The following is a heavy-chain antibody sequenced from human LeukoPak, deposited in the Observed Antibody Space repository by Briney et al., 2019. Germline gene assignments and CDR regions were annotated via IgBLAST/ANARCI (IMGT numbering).Heavy chain of an antibody. V-gene: IGHV1-69*13. D-gene: IGHD2-2*01. CDR1: GYTFTSYG. CDR2: IIPIFGTA. J-gene: IGHJ4*02. CDR3: AAVVPAVMGYFDY. Sequence: SVKVSCKASGYTFTSYGISWVRQAPGQGLEWIGGIIPIFGTANYAQKFQGRVTITADESTSTAYMELSSLRSEDTAVYYCAAVVPAVMGYFDYWGQGTLVTVSS.